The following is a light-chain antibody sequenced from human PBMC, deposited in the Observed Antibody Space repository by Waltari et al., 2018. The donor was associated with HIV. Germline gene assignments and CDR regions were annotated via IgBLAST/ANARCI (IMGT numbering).Light chain of an antibody. V-gene: IGLV1-47*01. CDR1: TSNIGSNY. J-gene: IGLJ2*01. CDR2: RDK. Sequence: QSVLTQQPSVSGTPGQRVTISCSGSTSNIGSNYVYWYQQLPETAPKLLIYRDKQRPSAVPDRFSGSKSGTSASLAINGLRSEDEADYYCAAWDDTLSGQGVFGGGTKLTVL. CDR3: AAWDDTLSGQGV.